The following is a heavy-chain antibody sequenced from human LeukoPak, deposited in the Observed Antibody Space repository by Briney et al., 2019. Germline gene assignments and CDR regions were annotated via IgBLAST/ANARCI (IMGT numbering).Heavy chain of an antibody. J-gene: IGHJ4*02. CDR1: GFSFSTYG. CDR2: VYFDGSNQ. Sequence: GRSLRLSCATSGFSFSTYGMHWVRQAPGKGLEWVAVVYFDGSNQFYGDSVKGRFTISRDNSKNTLYLQMNSLRAGDTAVYFCAKAGSDQLRQIDQWGQGTLVTVSS. D-gene: IGHD2-2*01. CDR3: AKAGSDQLRQIDQ. V-gene: IGHV3-33*06.